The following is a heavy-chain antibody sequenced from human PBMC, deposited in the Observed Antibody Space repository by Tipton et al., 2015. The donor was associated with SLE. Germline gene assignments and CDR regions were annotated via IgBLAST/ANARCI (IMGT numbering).Heavy chain of an antibody. CDR3: AREDVVVVPAAYRGGPFDY. D-gene: IGHD2-2*01. CDR2: VYYSGTT. Sequence: TLSLTCTVSGSSITAYYWTWIRQPPGKGLEWIGYVYYSGTTNYNPSLKSRVTISVDTSKNQFSLKVTSVTAADTAVYYCAREDVVVVPAAYRGGPFDYWGQGTLVTVSS. CDR1: GSSITAYY. V-gene: IGHV4-59*12. J-gene: IGHJ4*02.